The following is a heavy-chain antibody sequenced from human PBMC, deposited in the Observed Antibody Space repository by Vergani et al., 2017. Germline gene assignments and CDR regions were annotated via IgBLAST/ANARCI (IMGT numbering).Heavy chain of an antibody. D-gene: IGHD4-17*01. CDR2: IKHSGST. CDR1: GGSFSGYY. V-gene: IGHV4-34*01. CDR3: ARTYGDYGGGGFDY. Sequence: QVQLQQWGAGLLKPSETLSLTCAVYGGSFSGYYWSWIRQPPGKGLGWIGEIKHSGSTNYNPSLKSRVTISVDTSKNQFSLRLSSGTAADTAVYYCARTYGDYGGGGFDYWGQGTLVTVSS. J-gene: IGHJ4*02.